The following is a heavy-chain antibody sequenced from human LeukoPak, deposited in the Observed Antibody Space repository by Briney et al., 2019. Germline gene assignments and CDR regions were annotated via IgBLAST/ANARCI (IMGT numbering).Heavy chain of an antibody. Sequence: ASVKVSCKASGYTFTGYFMHWVRQAPGQGLEWMGWINPNSGGTNYAQKLQGSVTMTRDTSISTAYMELSRLRSKDTAVYYCARRGSSVGGSYYSFDYWGQGTLVTVSS. D-gene: IGHD1-26*01. CDR2: INPNSGGT. J-gene: IGHJ4*02. CDR3: ARRGSSVGGSYYSFDY. CDR1: GYTFTGYF. V-gene: IGHV1-2*02.